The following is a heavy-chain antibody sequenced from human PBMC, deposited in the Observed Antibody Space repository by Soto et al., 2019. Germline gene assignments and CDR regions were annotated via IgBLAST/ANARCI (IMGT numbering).Heavy chain of an antibody. Sequence: QVQLQESGPGLVKPSETLSLTCTVSGGSISRYYWSWIRQSPGKRLEWIGYIYFSGSTNYNPSLKSRVTISGDPSKNQFSLKLTSVTAADTAVYYCARVEYSGYPRIWGQGTLVTVSS. D-gene: IGHD5-12*01. CDR2: IYFSGST. CDR1: GGSISRYY. CDR3: ARVEYSGYPRI. J-gene: IGHJ4*02. V-gene: IGHV4-59*01.